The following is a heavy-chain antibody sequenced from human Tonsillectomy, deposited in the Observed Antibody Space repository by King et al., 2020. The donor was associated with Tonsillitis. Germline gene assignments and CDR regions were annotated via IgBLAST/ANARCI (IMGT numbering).Heavy chain of an antibody. Sequence: VQLVESGGGLEQTGGSLRLSCAASGFTFSSYVMNWVRQAPGKGLEWVSGISGSGASTNYADSVKGRFTISRDNSEDTLYLQMNSLRAEDTAIYYCAKGVAYYDYHYMDVWGKGTTVTVSS. CDR2: ISGSGAST. V-gene: IGHV3-23*04. CDR3: AKGVAYYDYHYMDV. D-gene: IGHD2-15*01. J-gene: IGHJ6*03. CDR1: GFTFSSYV.